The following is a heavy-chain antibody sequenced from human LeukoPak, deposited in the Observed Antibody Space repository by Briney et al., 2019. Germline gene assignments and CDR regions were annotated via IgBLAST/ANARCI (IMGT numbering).Heavy chain of an antibody. J-gene: IGHJ3*02. CDR2: IIPILGIA. Sequence: SVKVSCKASGGTFSSYAISWVRQAPGQGLEWMGRIIPILGIANYAQKFQGRVTITADKSTSTAYMELNSLRAEDTAVYYCARDRTWIQLWLGSDAFDIWGQGTMVTVSS. CDR1: GGTFSSYA. CDR3: ARDRTWIQLWLGSDAFDI. D-gene: IGHD5-18*01. V-gene: IGHV1-69*04.